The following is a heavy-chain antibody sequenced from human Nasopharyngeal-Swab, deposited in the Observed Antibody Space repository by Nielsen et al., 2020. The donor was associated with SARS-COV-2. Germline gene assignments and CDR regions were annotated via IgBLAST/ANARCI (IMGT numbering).Heavy chain of an antibody. CDR1: GYTFTSYD. V-gene: IGHV1-46*01. Sequence: ASVKVSCKASGYTFTSYDINWVRQATGQGLEWMGIINPSGGSTSYAQKFQGRVTMTRDTSTSTVYMELSSLRSEDTAVYYCAREPRYYDYVWGSYRYGYFDYWGQGTLGTVSS. CDR3: AREPRYYDYVWGSYRYGYFDY. D-gene: IGHD3-16*02. J-gene: IGHJ4*02. CDR2: INPSGGST.